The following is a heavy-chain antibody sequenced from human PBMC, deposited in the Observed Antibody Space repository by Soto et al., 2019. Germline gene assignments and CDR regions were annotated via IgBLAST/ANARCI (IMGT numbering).Heavy chain of an antibody. J-gene: IGHJ6*03. Sequence: ASVKVSCKASGYTFTSYGISWVRQAPGQGLEWMGWISAYNGNTNYAQKLQGRVTMTTDTSTSTAYMELRSLRSDDTAVYYCARGGRMTHGDYFSSSTFHMDVWGKGTTVTVSS. D-gene: IGHD4-17*01. CDR1: GYTFTSYG. CDR2: ISAYNGNT. V-gene: IGHV1-18*01. CDR3: ARGGRMTHGDYFSSSTFHMDV.